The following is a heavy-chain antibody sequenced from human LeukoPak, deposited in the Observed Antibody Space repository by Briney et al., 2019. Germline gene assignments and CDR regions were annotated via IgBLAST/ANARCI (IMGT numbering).Heavy chain of an antibody. CDR2: IYPGDSDT. D-gene: IGHD2-15*01. Sequence: GESLKISCKGSGYSFTSYWIGWVRQMPGKGLEWMGIIYPGDSDTRYSPSFQGQVTISADKSISTAYLQWSGLKASDTAMYYCARGWQLGGEGDAFDIWGQGKMYSVSS. V-gene: IGHV5-51*01. J-gene: IGHJ3*02. CDR1: GYSFTSYW. CDR3: ARGWQLGGEGDAFDI.